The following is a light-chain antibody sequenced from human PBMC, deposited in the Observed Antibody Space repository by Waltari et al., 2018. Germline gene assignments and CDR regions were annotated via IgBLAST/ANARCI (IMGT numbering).Light chain of an antibody. CDR3: QQSYS. V-gene: IGKV1-39*01. J-gene: IGKJ5*01. CDR2: AAS. Sequence: DIQLTQAPSSLYASVGDGVTITCRASQSSSDYLNWYQQKPGKAPKLLIYAASTLQSGVPSRFSGSGSGTDFALTISSLQPEDFATYYCQQSYSFGQGTRLEIK. CDR1: QSSSDY.